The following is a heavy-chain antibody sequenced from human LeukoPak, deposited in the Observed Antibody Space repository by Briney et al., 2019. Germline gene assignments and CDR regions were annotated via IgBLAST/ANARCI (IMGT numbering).Heavy chain of an antibody. CDR2: IYYSGST. D-gene: IGHD5-24*01. J-gene: IGHJ2*01. V-gene: IGHV4-59*01. CDR3: ARGPWTRDGPTPHNWYFDL. CDR1: GGSISTYY. Sequence: PSETLSLTCTVSGGSISTYYWSWIRQPPGKGLEWIGYIYYSGSTNYNPSLKSRVTISIDTSKNQFSLNLSSVTAADTAVYYCARGPWTRDGPTPHNWYFDLWGRGTLVTVSS.